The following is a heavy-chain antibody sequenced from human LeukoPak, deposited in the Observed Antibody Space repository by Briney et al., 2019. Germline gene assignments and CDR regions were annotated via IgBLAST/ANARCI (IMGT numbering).Heavy chain of an antibody. J-gene: IGHJ4*02. V-gene: IGHV3-74*01. Sequence: GGSLRLSCAASGFTFSSNWLHWVRQAPGKGLVWVSRIDSDGSSTNYADSVKGRFTISRDNAKNTLYLQMNSLRAEDTAVYYCARALGSPLDYWGQGTLVTVSS. CDR3: ARALGSPLDY. CDR2: IDSDGSST. CDR1: GFTFSSNW. D-gene: IGHD1-26*01.